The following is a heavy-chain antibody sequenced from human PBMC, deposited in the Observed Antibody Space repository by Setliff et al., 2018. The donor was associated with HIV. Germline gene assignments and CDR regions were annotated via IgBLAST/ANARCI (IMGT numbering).Heavy chain of an antibody. CDR3: AGESALTGQSD. Sequence: PSETLSLTCAVYGGSFSGYYWSWIRQTPGKGLERIGEIDHSGGTKYNPSLKSRVTISLDTSKNQFSLKLSSVTAADTAVYYCAGESALTGQSDWGQGTLVTVSS. CDR1: GGSFSGYY. J-gene: IGHJ4*02. V-gene: IGHV4-34*01. D-gene: IGHD3-9*01. CDR2: IDHSGGT.